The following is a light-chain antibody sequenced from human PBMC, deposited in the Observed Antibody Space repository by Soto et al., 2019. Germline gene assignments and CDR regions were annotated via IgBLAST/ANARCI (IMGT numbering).Light chain of an antibody. Sequence: VLTQSPGTLSLSHGERATLSCRASQSVSSTYLAWYQQKPGQAPRLLIYGASSRATGIPDRFSGSGSGTDLTLTISRLEPEDFAVYYCQQFGSSPRTFCQVTKVDIK. J-gene: IGKJ1*01. V-gene: IGKV3-20*01. CDR3: QQFGSSPRT. CDR1: QSVSSTY. CDR2: GAS.